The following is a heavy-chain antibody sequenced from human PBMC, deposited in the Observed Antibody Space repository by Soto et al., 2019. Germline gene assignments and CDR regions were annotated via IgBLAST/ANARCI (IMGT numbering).Heavy chain of an antibody. CDR3: VGGQYYFDY. Sequence: QVPLVESGGGVVQPGRSLRLSCAASGFPFTSYGMHWVREGPDKGLEWVAIILYDGSDKYYADSVKGRFTISRDNSKNTLYLQMNSLRPEDTALYYCVGGQYYFDYRGQGTLVIVSS. CDR1: GFPFTSYG. J-gene: IGHJ4*02. D-gene: IGHD3-10*01. CDR2: ILYDGSDK. V-gene: IGHV3-30*03.